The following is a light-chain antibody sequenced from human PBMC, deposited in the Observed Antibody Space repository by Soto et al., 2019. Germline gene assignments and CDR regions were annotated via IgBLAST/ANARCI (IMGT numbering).Light chain of an antibody. CDR2: GAS. J-gene: IGKJ1*01. Sequence: ETVLTQSPGTLSLSPGERATLSCRASQSVSSNYLAWYQQRPGQPPRLLIYGASTRATGIPDRFSGSGSGTDFTLTISRLEPEDFAVYYCQRYGGSPGTFGQGTKVEIK. V-gene: IGKV3-20*01. CDR3: QRYGGSPGT. CDR1: QSVSSNY.